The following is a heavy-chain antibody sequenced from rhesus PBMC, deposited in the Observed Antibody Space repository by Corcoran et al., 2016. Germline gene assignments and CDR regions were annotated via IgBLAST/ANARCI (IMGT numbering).Heavy chain of an antibody. D-gene: IGHD6-13*01. Sequence: QVQLVQSGAEVKKPGSSVKVSCKASGYTFIDYYMHWVRQAPRQGLEWMGCINPYNGNTKYAQKFQGRVTVTRDTATSTAYMELSSLRSEDTAVYYCARDRGIAAGYAFDFWGRGLRVTVSS. CDR3: ARDRGIAAGYAFDF. V-gene: IGHV1S2*01. J-gene: IGHJ3*01. CDR2: INPYNGNT. CDR1: GYTFIDYY.